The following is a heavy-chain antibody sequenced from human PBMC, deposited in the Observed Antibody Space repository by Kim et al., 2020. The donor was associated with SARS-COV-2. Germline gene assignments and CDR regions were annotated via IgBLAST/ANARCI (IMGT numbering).Heavy chain of an antibody. CDR2: ISYDGSNK. Sequence: GGSLRLSCAASGFTFSSYGMHWVRQAPGKGLEWVAVISYDGSNKYYADSVKGRFTISRDNSKNTLYLQMNSLRAEDTAVYYCAKESGSGSYYAWTYYYYGSDIWGQGNTVTVSS. D-gene: IGHD3-10*01. J-gene: IGHJ6*02. CDR1: GFTFSSYG. CDR3: AKESGSGSYYAWTYYYYGSDI. V-gene: IGHV3-30*18.